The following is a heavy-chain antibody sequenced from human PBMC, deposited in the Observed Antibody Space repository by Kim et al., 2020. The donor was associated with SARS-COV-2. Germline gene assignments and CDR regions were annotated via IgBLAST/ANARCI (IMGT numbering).Heavy chain of an antibody. D-gene: IGHD5-18*01. CDR1: GGSFSGYY. Sequence: SETLSLTCAVYGGSFSGYYWSWIRQPPGKGLEWIGEINHSGSTNYNPSLKSRVTISVDTSKNQFSLKLSSVTAADTAVYYCARDTTLLLSDSIYGMDIWGQGTTVTVSS. CDR2: INHSGST. V-gene: IGHV4-34*01. CDR3: ARDTTLLLSDSIYGMDI. J-gene: IGHJ6*02.